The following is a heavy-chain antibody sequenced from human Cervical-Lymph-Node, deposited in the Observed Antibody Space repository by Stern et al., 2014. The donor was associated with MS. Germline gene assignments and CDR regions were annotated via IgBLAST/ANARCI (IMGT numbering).Heavy chain of an antibody. CDR1: GYSFTNYW. V-gene: IGHV5-51*01. J-gene: IGHJ4*02. CDR3: ARRPRDIGSPDY. CDR2: IDPRDSDT. Sequence: EVQLVESGAEVKKPGESLKISCKGSGYSFTNYWIAWVRQMPGKGLEWMGIIDPRDSDTRYSPSFQGQVTISADRSISTAFLQWSSLKASDSAMYYCARRPRDIGSPDYWGQGTLVTVSS.